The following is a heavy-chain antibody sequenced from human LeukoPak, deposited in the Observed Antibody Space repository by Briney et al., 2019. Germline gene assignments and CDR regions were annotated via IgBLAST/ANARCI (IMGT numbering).Heavy chain of an antibody. CDR3: ARGDLHTVVPAAILFRATANDYYYYMDV. D-gene: IGHD2-2*02. CDR2: IIPIFATA. Sequence: ASVKVSWKASGGTFSSYAISWVRQAPGQGLEWMGGIIPIFATANYAQKFQGRVTITTDESTSTAYMELSSLRSEDTAVYYCARGDLHTVVPAAILFRATANDYYYYMDVWGKGTTVTVSS. CDR1: GGTFSSYA. J-gene: IGHJ6*03. V-gene: IGHV1-69*05.